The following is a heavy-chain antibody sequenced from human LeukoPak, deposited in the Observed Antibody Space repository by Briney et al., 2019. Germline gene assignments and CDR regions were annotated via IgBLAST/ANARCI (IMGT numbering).Heavy chain of an antibody. V-gene: IGHV4-39*07. Sequence: SETLSPTCTVSGDSIGSSSFFWGWIRQPPGKGLEWIATIYYNGNTYYNPSLKSRVTISIDTSKNQFSLKLSSVTAADTAVYFCARIRHVGGTDYWGRGTLVTVSS. D-gene: IGHD6-19*01. CDR2: IYYNGNT. CDR3: ARIRHVGGTDY. CDR1: GDSIGSSSFF. J-gene: IGHJ4*02.